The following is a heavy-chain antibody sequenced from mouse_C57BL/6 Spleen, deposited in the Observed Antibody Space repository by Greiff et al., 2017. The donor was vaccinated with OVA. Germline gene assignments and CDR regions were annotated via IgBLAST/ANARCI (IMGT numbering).Heavy chain of an antibody. J-gene: IGHJ2*01. CDR3: TKISSNPYFDY. Sequence: EVQVVESGEGLVKPGGSLKLSCAASGFTFSSYAMSWVRQTPEKRLEWVAYISSGGDYIYYADTVKGRFTISRDNARNTLYLQMSSLKSEDTDMYYCTKISSNPYFDYWGQGTTLTVSS. CDR2: ISSGGDYI. V-gene: IGHV5-9-1*02. CDR1: GFTFSSYA.